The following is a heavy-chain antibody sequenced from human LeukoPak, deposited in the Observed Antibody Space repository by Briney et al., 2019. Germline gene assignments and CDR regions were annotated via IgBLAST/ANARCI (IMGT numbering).Heavy chain of an antibody. CDR2: INHSGST. CDR1: GGSFSGYY. CDR3: ARGRGSSGW. V-gene: IGHV4-34*01. Sequence: SETLSLTCAVYGGSFSGYYWCWIRQPPGKGLEWIGEINHSGSTNYNPSLKSRVTISVDTSKNQFSLKLSSVTAADTAVYYCARGRGSSGWWGQGTLVTVSS. J-gene: IGHJ4*02. D-gene: IGHD6-19*01.